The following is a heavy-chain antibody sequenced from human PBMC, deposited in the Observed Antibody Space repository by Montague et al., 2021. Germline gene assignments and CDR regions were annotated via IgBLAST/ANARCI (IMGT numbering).Heavy chain of an antibody. V-gene: IGHV4-59*08. D-gene: IGHD7-27*01. CDR2: IYDSGTT. J-gene: IGHJ4*02. Sequence: SETLSLTCTVTGGSISEFYWSWIRQSPEKGLEWIGYIYDSGTTNYNPSLKSRVTISAATSMNQFSLNLRSVTAADTAVYFCARRLGSRAPFDYWGQGTLVTVSA. CDR3: ARRLGSRAPFDY. CDR1: GGSISEFY.